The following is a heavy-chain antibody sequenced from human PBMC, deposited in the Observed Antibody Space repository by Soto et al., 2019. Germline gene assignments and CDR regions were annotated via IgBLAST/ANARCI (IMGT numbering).Heavy chain of an antibody. CDR3: ATGSKYYDILTGPQLFDL. V-gene: IGHV1-24*01. CDR1: GYTLTELS. D-gene: IGHD3-9*01. Sequence: ASVKVSCKVSGYTLTELSMHWVRQAPGKGLEWMGGFDPEDGETIYAQKFQGRVTMTEDTSTDTAYMELSSLRSEDTAVYYCATGSKYYDILTGPQLFDLWGQGTLVIVSS. J-gene: IGHJ5*02. CDR2: FDPEDGET.